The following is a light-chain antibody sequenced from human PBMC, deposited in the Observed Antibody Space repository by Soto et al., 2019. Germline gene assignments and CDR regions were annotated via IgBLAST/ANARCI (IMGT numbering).Light chain of an antibody. CDR2: DAS. CDR1: QDINIY. J-gene: IGKJ4*01. Sequence: DIQMTQSPSSLSAAIGDSVTISGQASQDINIYLNWYRQKPGTAPKLLSYDASNLQTVVPSRFSASGSGTRFTFAITSLQPEDIATYFCQQFDNLPLTFGGGTKVEIK. V-gene: IGKV1-33*01. CDR3: QQFDNLPLT.